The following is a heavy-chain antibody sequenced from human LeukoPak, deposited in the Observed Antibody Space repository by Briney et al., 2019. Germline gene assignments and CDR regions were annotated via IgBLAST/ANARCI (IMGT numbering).Heavy chain of an antibody. Sequence: GESLKISCKGSGYSFTSYWIGWVRQMPGKGLEWMGIIYPGDSDTRYSPSFQGQVTISADKSISTAYLQWSSLKASDTAMYYCARVPQMVRGVIIPYADAFDIWGQGTMVTVSS. V-gene: IGHV5-51*01. J-gene: IGHJ3*02. CDR1: GYSFTSYW. CDR2: IYPGDSDT. CDR3: ARVPQMVRGVIIPYADAFDI. D-gene: IGHD3-10*01.